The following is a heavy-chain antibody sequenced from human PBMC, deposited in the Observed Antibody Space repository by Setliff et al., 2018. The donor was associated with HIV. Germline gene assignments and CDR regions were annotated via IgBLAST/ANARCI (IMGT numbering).Heavy chain of an antibody. CDR1: GGSISSYY. CDR2: IYYSGST. V-gene: IGHV4-59*01. Sequence: SETLSLTCTVSGGSISSYYWNWIRQPPGKGLEWIGYIYYSGSTNYNPSLKSRVTISVDTSKNQFSLKLSSVTAADTAVYYCARDLVGKNYVDYWGQGTLVTVSS. J-gene: IGHJ4*02. CDR3: ARDLVGKNYVDY. D-gene: IGHD3-16*01.